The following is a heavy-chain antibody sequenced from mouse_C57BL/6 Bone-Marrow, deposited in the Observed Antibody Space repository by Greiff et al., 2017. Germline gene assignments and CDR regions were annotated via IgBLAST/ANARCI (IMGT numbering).Heavy chain of an antibody. J-gene: IGHJ1*03. Sequence: QVQLKESGPELVKPGASVKLSCKASGYTFTSYDINWVKQRPGQGLEWIGWIYPRDGSTKYNEKFKGKATLTVDTSSSTAYMELHSLTSEDSAVYFCARDYGGSYWYFDVWGTGTTVTVSS. CDR2: IYPRDGST. CDR1: GYTFTSYD. CDR3: ARDYGGSYWYFDV. D-gene: IGHD1-1*01. V-gene: IGHV1-85*01.